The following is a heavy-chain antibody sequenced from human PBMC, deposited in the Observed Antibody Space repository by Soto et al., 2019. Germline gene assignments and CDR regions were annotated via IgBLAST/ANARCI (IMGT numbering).Heavy chain of an antibody. CDR3: AKRRLNSITSLSDW. CDR2: IKQDGSDT. V-gene: IGHV3-7*05. Sequence: GGSLRLSCAASGFTFSNFWMSWVRQAPGKGLEWVANIKQDGSDTYYVDSMKGRFTISRDNTKNSLYLQMNSLRDDDTAIYYCAKRRLNSITSLSDWWGQGVQVTVSS. CDR1: GFTFSNFW. J-gene: IGHJ1*01. D-gene: IGHD3-16*02.